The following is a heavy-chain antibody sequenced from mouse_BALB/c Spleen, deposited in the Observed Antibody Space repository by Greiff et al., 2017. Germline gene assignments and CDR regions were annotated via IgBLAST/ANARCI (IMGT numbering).Heavy chain of an antibody. D-gene: IGHD2-3*01. CDR1: GFSLTSYG. J-gene: IGHJ4*01. V-gene: IGHV2-9*02. Sequence: VKLMESGPGLVAPSQSLSITCTVSGFSLTSYGVHWVRQPPGKGLEWLGVMWAGGSTNYNSALMSRLSISKDNSKSQVFLKMNSLQTDDTAMYYCARAIYDGYSYAMDYWGQGTSVTVSS. CDR3: ARAIYDGYSYAMDY. CDR2: MWAGGST.